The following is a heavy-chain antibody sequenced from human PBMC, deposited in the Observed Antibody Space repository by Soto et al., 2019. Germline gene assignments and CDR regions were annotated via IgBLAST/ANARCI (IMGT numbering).Heavy chain of an antibody. CDR3: AKDYGYCSVGSCTPARYFDL. CDR1: GFTFSSYA. V-gene: IGHV3-30-3*01. J-gene: IGHJ2*01. D-gene: IGHD2-15*01. Sequence: GGSLRLSCAASGFTFSSYAMHWVRQAPGKGLEWVAVISYDGSNKYYADSVKGRFTISRDNSKNTLYLQMNSLRAEDTALYYCAKDYGYCSVGSCTPARYFDLWGRGTLVTVSS. CDR2: ISYDGSNK.